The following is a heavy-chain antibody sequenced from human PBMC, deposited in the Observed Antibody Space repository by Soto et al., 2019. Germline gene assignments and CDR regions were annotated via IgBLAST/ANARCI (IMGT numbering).Heavy chain of an antibody. D-gene: IGHD5-18*01. J-gene: IGHJ6*02. CDR3: AKDGVGFSYGSSRGMDV. V-gene: IGHV3-30*18. Sequence: GVSLRLSCAASGFTFSSYGIHWVRQAPGKGLEWVSIISYDGSNKYYADSVKGRFTISRDNSKNTLYLQMNSLRAEDTAVYYCAKDGVGFSYGSSRGMDVWGQGTTVTVSS. CDR1: GFTFSSYG. CDR2: ISYDGSNK.